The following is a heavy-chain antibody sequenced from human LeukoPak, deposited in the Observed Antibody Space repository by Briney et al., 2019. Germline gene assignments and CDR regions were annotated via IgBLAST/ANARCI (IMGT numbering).Heavy chain of an antibody. Sequence: PSETLSLTCNVSGYSISSYYWSWIRQPPGKGLEWIGYIYYSGSTNYNPSLKSRVTISVDTSKNQFSLKLSSVTAADTAVYYCARGSSLNPYYFDYWGQGTLVTVSS. D-gene: IGHD6-6*01. V-gene: IGHV4-59*01. CDR1: GYSISSYY. CDR3: ARGSSLNPYYFDY. J-gene: IGHJ4*02. CDR2: IYYSGST.